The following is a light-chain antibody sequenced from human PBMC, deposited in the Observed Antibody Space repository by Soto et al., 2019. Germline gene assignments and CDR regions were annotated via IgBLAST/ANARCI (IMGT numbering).Light chain of an antibody. CDR2: YIS. J-gene: IGKJ5*01. Sequence: EIVMKQSPATLSVSPGETASLSCRASQSAGNFLAWYQQKPGQAPRLLIYYISTRATGIPARFSGSGSGTEFTLTINSLQSEDSAVYYCQQHNQWPITFGQGGLLEIK. CDR1: QSAGNF. V-gene: IGKV3D-15*01. CDR3: QQHNQWPIT.